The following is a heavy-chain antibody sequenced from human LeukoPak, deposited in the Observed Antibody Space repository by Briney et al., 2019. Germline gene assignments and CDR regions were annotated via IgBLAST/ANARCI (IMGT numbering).Heavy chain of an antibody. J-gene: IGHJ4*02. CDR1: GGSVSSGSYY. Sequence: AAETLSLTCTVSGGSVSSGSYYWGWIRQPPGKGLEWIGYIYYSGSTNYNPSLKSRVTISVDTSKNQFSLKLSSVTAADTAVYYCARGDIVATRFDYWGQGTLVTVSS. CDR2: IYYSGST. V-gene: IGHV4-61*01. D-gene: IGHD5-12*01. CDR3: ARGDIVATRFDY.